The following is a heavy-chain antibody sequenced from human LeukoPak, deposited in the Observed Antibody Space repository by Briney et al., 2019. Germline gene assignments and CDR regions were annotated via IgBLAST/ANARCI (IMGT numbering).Heavy chain of an antibody. D-gene: IGHD5-24*01. CDR1: GFTFSSYW. CDR2: IKQDGSEK. Sequence: GGSLRLSCSASGFTFSSYWRSWARHPPGKGLEWVANIKQDGSEKYYVDSVKGRFTISRDNAKNSLYLQMNSLRAEDTAVYYCARGRDGYNCWGQGTLVTVSS. J-gene: IGHJ4*02. V-gene: IGHV3-7*01. CDR3: ARGRDGYNC.